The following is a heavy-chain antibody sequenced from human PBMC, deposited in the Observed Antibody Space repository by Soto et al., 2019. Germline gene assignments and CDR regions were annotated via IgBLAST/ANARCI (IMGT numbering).Heavy chain of an antibody. Sequence: QVQLQESGPRLVKPSQTLSLTCTVSGGSISSDDYYWSWIRQPPGKGPEWVGYISYSGTTDYNPSLKSRIAISLDPSKRQFSLQLSSVTAADTAVYFCARWSGVGVAGMDVWGQGTTVTVSS. J-gene: IGHJ6*02. D-gene: IGHD3-10*01. CDR1: GGSISSDDYY. CDR3: ARWSGVGVAGMDV. V-gene: IGHV4-30-4*01. CDR2: ISYSGTT.